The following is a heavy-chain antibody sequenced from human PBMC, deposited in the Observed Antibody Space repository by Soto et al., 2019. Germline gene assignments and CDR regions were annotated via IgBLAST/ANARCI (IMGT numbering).Heavy chain of an antibody. V-gene: IGHV2-5*02. J-gene: IGHJ4*02. CDR1: GFSFTTSAVG. Sequence: QITLKESGPTLVRPTQTLTLTCTFSGFSFTTSAVGVGWIRQPPGKALEWLALIYWDDVKRYRPSLKSRLTITKDTSKTQVVRTMTNMDPVDTAIYYCAHRESTYMYNFDFWGQGSLVTVSS. D-gene: IGHD1-1*01. CDR3: AHRESTYMYNFDF. CDR2: IYWDDVK.